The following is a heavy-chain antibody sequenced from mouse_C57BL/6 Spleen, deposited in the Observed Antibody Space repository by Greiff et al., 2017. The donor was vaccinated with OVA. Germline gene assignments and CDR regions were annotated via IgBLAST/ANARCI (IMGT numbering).Heavy chain of an antibody. D-gene: IGHD3-1*01. J-gene: IGHJ4*01. CDR1: GYSITSGYY. CDR2: ISYDGSN. Sequence: EVQLQESGPGLVKPSQSLSLTCSVTGYSITSGYYWNWIRQFPGNKLEWMGYISYDGSNNYNPSLKNRISITRDTSKNQFFLKLNSVTTEDTATYYCARDPARGYAMDYWGQGTSVTVSS. V-gene: IGHV3-6*01. CDR3: ARDPARGYAMDY.